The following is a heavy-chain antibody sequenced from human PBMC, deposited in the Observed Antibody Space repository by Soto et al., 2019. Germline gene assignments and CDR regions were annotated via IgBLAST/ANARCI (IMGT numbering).Heavy chain of an antibody. Sequence: QVQLQESGPGLVKPSETLSLTCTVSGGSISSYYWSWIRQPPGKGLERIGYSYYSGSTNYNPSLKRRVNISVDTSKNHVSLKLSSVTAAATAGYDCARHQPGGWFDPWGQGTLVTVSS. V-gene: IGHV4-59*08. CDR2: SYYSGST. J-gene: IGHJ5*02. CDR3: ARHQPGGWFDP. CDR1: GGSISSYY.